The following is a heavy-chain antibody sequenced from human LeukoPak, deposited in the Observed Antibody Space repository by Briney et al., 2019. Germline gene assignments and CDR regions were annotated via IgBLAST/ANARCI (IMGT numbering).Heavy chain of an antibody. D-gene: IGHD1-1*01. CDR1: RGSISNADYY. CDR2: IYYSGST. CDR3: AREGTAGTNLNWFDP. J-gene: IGHJ5*02. V-gene: IGHV4-31*03. Sequence: PSQTLSLTCTVSRGSISNADYYWSWIRQHPGKGLEWIGYIYYSGSTYYNPSLKSRVTISVDTSKNQFSLKLSSVTAADTAVYYCAREGTAGTNLNWFDPWGQGTLVTVSS.